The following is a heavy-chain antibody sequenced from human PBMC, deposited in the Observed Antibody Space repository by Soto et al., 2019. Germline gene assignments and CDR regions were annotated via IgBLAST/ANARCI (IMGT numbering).Heavy chain of an antibody. V-gene: IGHV2-5*01. J-gene: IGHJ4*02. CDR1: GFSLRDYAVG. D-gene: IGHD6-19*01. CDR3: AHGSGWLFDY. CDR2: SYWNDNE. Sequence: QITLKESGPTLVKPTQTLTLTCTFSGFSLRDYAVGVGWIRQPPGKALEWLSFSYWNDNEYYSPSLRSRLTIRKDTSKTQVVLTMTNMDPVDTATYYCAHGSGWLFDYWGQGTLVTVSS.